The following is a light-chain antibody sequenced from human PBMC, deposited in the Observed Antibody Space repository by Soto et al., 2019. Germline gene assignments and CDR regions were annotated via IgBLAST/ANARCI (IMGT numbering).Light chain of an antibody. V-gene: IGKV3-15*01. J-gene: IGKJ1*01. CDR2: GAS. CDR3: QQYNNWPPWT. Sequence: EIVMTQSPATLSVSPGEGATLSCRASQSVSSNLAWYQQKPGQAPRLLIYGASTRATGIPARFSGSGSGTECTLTIISLQAEDCAVYYCQQYNNWPPWTFGQGTKVEIK. CDR1: QSVSSN.